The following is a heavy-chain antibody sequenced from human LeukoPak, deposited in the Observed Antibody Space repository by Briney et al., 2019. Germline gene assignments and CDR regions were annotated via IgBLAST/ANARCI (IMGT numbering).Heavy chain of an antibody. J-gene: IGHJ4*02. CDR1: GFTFSSYR. D-gene: IGHD3-10*01. CDR3: AKVTECYASGIQFEV. Sequence: PGGSLRLSCAASGFTFSSYRMNWVRQAPGKGLEWVSSISRSDTYISHADFVKGRFTISRDNAKNSLYLQMNSLRVDHTAVYYCAKVTECYASGIQFEVWGERALFTVSS. V-gene: IGHV3-21*04. CDR2: ISRSDTYI.